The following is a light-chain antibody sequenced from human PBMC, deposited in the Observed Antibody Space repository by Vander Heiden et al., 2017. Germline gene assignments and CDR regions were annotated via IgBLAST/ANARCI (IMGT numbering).Light chain of an antibody. Sequence: IVMTQSPESLAVSLGERATINCKSSQTILYNSNNKNYLAWYQQKPGQPPKLLIYWASIRDSGVPDRFSGSGSGTDFTLTISSLKAEDVAVYYCQQYYSAPSITFGQGTRLEIK. CDR3: QQYYSAPSIT. V-gene: IGKV4-1*01. CDR1: QTILYNSNNKNY. CDR2: WAS. J-gene: IGKJ5*01.